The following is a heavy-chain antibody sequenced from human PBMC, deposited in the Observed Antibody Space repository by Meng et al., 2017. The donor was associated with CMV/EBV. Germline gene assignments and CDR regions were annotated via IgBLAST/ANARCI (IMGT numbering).Heavy chain of an antibody. CDR3: ATLYYYDSSPPGETNDALDI. D-gene: IGHD3-22*01. V-gene: IGHV1-24*01. CDR2: FDPEDGET. CDR1: GYTLTELS. J-gene: IGHJ3*02. Sequence: ASVKVSCKVSGYTLTELSMHWVRQAPGKGLEWMGGFDPEDGETIYAQKFQGRVTMTEDTSTDTAYMELSSLRSEDTAVYYCATLYYYDSSPPGETNDALDIWGQGTMVTVSS.